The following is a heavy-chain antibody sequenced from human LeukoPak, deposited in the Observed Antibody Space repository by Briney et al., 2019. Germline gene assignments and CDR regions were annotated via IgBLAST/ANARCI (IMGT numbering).Heavy chain of an antibody. CDR2: IHYDGSDK. D-gene: IGHD4-23*01. CDR3: AKDLGNSFDY. V-gene: IGHV3-30*02. J-gene: IGHJ4*02. Sequence: GGSLRLSCAASGFTFSGYGMHWVRQTPGKGLEWVAFIHYDGSDKYYADSVKGRFTISRDNSKNTLYLQMNSLRAEDTAVYYCAKDLGNSFDYWGQGTLVTASS. CDR1: GFTFSGYG.